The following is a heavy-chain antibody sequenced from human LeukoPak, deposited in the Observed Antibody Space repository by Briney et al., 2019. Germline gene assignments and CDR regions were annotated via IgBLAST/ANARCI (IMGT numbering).Heavy chain of an antibody. CDR2: FYTSGST. V-gene: IGHV4-4*07. J-gene: IGHJ5*02. Sequence: SETLSLTCTVSGGSISSYYWSWIRQPAGKGLEWIGRFYTSGSTNYNPSLRSRVTMSVDTSKNQFSLKLSSVTAADTAVYYCARGGINNWFDPWGQGTLVTVSS. CDR3: ARGGINNWFDP. D-gene: IGHD3-16*01. CDR1: GGSISSYY.